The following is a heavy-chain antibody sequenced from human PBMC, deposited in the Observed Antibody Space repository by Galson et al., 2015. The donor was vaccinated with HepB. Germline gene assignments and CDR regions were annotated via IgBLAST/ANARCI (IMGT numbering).Heavy chain of an antibody. Sequence: SLRLSCAASGFTFSSYAMSWVRQAPGKGLEWVSSISASGGPTYYADSVKGRFTISRDHSQNTVFLQMNRLRADDTALYYCAKSSGTSDYFQFDYWGQGTLVTVSS. CDR3: AKSSGTSDYFQFDY. CDR1: GFTFSSYA. V-gene: IGHV3-23*01. CDR2: ISASGGPT. J-gene: IGHJ4*02. D-gene: IGHD3-22*01.